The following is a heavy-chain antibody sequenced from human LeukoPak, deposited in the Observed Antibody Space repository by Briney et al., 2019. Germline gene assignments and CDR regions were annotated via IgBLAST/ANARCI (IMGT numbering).Heavy chain of an antibody. D-gene: IGHD6-19*01. J-gene: IGHJ4*02. CDR1: GFTFSSYE. CDR3: ARDEDGSGWYDY. Sequence: PARSLRRSGAAPGFTFSSYEMNWVRQDPWKGLQWVSYISSSGSTIYYADSVKGRFTISRDNAKNSLYLQMDSLRAEDTAVYYCARDEDGSGWYDYWGQGTLVTVSS. CDR2: ISSSGSTI. V-gene: IGHV3-48*03.